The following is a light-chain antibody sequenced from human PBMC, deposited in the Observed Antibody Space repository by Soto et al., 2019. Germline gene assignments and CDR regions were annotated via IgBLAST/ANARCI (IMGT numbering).Light chain of an antibody. J-gene: IGKJ4*01. CDR3: LQHNNYPPLT. CDR2: VAS. CDR1: QDIRNE. V-gene: IGKV1-17*01. Sequence: DIQMTQSPSSVSASVGDRVTITCRASQDIRNELAWYQHKPGRAPQRLIYVASTLQSGVPSRFSGSASGTEFTLTISSLQPEDFETYYCLQHNNYPPLTFGGGTKVEIK.